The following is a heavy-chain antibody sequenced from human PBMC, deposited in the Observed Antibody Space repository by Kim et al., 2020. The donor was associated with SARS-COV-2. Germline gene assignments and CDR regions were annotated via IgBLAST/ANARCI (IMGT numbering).Heavy chain of an antibody. V-gene: IGHV3-11*01. D-gene: IGHD3-16*01. J-gene: IGHJ6*02. Sequence: GGSLRLSCAASGFTFSDYYMSWIRQAPGKGLEWVSYISSSGRTKYYADSVKGRFTISRDNAKNSLYLQMNSPRAEDTAVSDCSRWGRDHDYGMDVWGQGTTVTVSS. CDR2: ISSSGRTK. CDR1: GFTFSDYY. CDR3: SRWGRDHDYGMDV.